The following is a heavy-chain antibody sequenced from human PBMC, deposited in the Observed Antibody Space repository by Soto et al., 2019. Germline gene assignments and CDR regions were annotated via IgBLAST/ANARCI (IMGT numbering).Heavy chain of an antibody. J-gene: IGHJ4*02. D-gene: IGHD3-22*01. Sequence: QVQLVESGGGVVQPGRSLRLSCAASGFTFSSYGMHWVRQAPDKGLEWVAVISYDGSNKYYADSVKGRFTISRDNSKNTLYLQMNSLRAEDTAVYYCAKLWGTSTYDSSGYPIDYWGQGTLVTVSS. CDR2: ISYDGSNK. CDR1: GFTFSSYG. CDR3: AKLWGTSTYDSSGYPIDY. V-gene: IGHV3-30*18.